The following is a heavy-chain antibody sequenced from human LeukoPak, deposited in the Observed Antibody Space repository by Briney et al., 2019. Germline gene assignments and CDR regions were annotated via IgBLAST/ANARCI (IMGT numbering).Heavy chain of an antibody. CDR3: AKDEDSDFIVAYFDN. Sequence: GGSLRLSCAASGFTFSSYAMSWVRQAPGKGLEWVSAISGSGGSTYYADSVKGRFTISRDNSKNTLYLQMNSLRAEDTAVYYCAKDEDSDFIVAYFDNWGQGTLVTVSS. D-gene: IGHD1-26*01. V-gene: IGHV3-23*01. CDR2: ISGSGGST. J-gene: IGHJ4*02. CDR1: GFTFSSYA.